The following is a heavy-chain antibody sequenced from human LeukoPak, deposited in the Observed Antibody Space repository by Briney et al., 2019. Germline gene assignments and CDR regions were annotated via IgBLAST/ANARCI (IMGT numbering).Heavy chain of an antibody. CDR3: APQIGYDGFFDY. J-gene: IGHJ4*02. V-gene: IGHV1-24*01. CDR2: FDPEDGET. Sequence: ASVKVSCKVSGYTLTELSMHWVRQAPGKGLEWMGGFDPEDGETIYAQKFQGRVTMTEDTSTDTAYMELSSLRSEDTAVYYCAPQIGYDGFFDYWGQGTLVTVSS. CDR1: GYTLTELS. D-gene: IGHD5-12*01.